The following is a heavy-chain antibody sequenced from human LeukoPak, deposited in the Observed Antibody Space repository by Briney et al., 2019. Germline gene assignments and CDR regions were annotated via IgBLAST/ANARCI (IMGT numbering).Heavy chain of an antibody. V-gene: IGHV3-23*01. CDR1: GFTFSSYA. J-gene: IGHJ4*02. CDR2: ISGSDGST. D-gene: IGHD2-2*01. Sequence: GGSLRLSCAASGFTFSSYAMTWVRQAQDKGLEWVSAISGSDGSTYYADSVKGRFTISRDDSQNTLYLQMNSLSAEDTAVYYCAKVEAAGGANCYALDYWGQGTLVTVSS. CDR3: AKVEAAGGANCYALDY.